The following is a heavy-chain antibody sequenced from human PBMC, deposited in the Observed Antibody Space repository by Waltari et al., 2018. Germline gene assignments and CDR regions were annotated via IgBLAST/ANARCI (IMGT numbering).Heavy chain of an antibody. J-gene: IGHJ4*02. CDR3: AKDRIAVAGPYYFDY. V-gene: IGHV3-23*03. D-gene: IGHD6-19*01. CDR1: GFTFSSYA. Sequence: EVQLLESGGGLVQPGGSLRLSCAASGFTFSSYAMSWVREAPGKGLEWVSVIYSGGSTYYADSVKGRFTISRDNSKNTLYLQMNSLRAEDTAVYYCAKDRIAVAGPYYFDYWGQGTLVTVSS. CDR2: IYSGGST.